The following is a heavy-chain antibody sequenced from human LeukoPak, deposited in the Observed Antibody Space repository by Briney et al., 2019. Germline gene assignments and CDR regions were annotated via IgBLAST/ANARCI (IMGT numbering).Heavy chain of an antibody. D-gene: IGHD5-18*01. CDR3: AKRGKGYRYGCFDY. Sequence: GSLRLSCAASGCTFISNAMSWFLQAPAKRLEGVSAIIGSGGSTYYADSVKGRFSISRDNSKNTLYLQMNSLRAEDTAVYYCAKRGKGYRYGCFDYWGQGTLVTVSS. J-gene: IGHJ4*02. CDR1: GCTFISNA. V-gene: IGHV3-23*01. CDR2: IIGSGGST.